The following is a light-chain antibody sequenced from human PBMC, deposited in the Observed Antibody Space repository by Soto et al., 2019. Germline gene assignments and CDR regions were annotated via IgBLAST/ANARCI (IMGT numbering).Light chain of an antibody. CDR3: QQFNSYPLT. J-gene: IGKJ4*01. CDR1: QGISSA. CDR2: DAS. Sequence: AIQLTQSPSSLSASVGDIVIITCRASQGISSALAWYQQKPGKAPKLLIHDASTLESGVPSRFSGSGSGTDFTLTISSLQPEDFATYYCQQFNSYPLTFGGGTKVDIK. V-gene: IGKV1-13*02.